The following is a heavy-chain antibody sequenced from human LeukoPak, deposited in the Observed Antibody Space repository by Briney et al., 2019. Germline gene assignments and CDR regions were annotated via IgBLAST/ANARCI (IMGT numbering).Heavy chain of an antibody. J-gene: IGHJ6*03. CDR3: AKGLRKASRPYYYYCMDV. V-gene: IGHV3-33*06. Sequence: RGSLRLSCAASGFTFRSYGTRWVRDAPRERLEWVAVIWYDGSKKYYADSVRGRFTISRDNSQYPLYLQMNSLRAEDAAVYYCAKGLRKASRPYYYYCMDVWGKGTTVTVSS. CDR2: IWYDGSKK. CDR1: GFTFRSYG. D-gene: IGHD6-13*01.